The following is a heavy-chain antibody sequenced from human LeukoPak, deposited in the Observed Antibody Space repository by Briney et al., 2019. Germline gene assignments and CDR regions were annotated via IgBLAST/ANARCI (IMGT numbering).Heavy chain of an antibody. D-gene: IGHD3-22*01. CDR2: SIPIFGTA. J-gene: IGHJ3*02. V-gene: IGHV1-69*05. Sequence: SVTVSCKASGGTFSSYASSWVRQAPGQGREGMGGSIPIFGTAIYAQKFQGRVAMTRDMSTSTVYLELSKLRSEDTAVYYCARGRHYYDSSDYYYEGDGFAIWGQGTMVTVSS. CDR1: GGTFSSYA. CDR3: ARGRHYYDSSDYYYEGDGFAI.